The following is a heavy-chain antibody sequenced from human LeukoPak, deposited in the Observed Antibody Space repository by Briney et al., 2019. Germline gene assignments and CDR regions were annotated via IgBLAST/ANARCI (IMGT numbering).Heavy chain of an antibody. CDR2: IYYDGST. V-gene: IGHV4-61*08. Sequence: PSETLSLTCAVSGGSISSGGYSWSWIRHPPGKALEWMGYIYYDGSTNYNPSLRSRVTMSADTSKNQFSLNVKSVTAADTAVYYCARIFVYCSGDSCYWGWFDPWGQGTLVTVSS. J-gene: IGHJ5*02. CDR1: GGSISSGGYS. CDR3: ARIFVYCSGDSCYWGWFDP. D-gene: IGHD2-15*01.